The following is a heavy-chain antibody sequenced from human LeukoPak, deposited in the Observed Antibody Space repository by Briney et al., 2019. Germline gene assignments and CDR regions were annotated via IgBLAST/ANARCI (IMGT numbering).Heavy chain of an antibody. CDR3: AKAATVAKGYNWFDP. Sequence: RTGGSLRLSCAASGFTVSSNYMSWVRQAPGKGLEWVSVISGSGGSTYYADSVKGRFTISRDNSKNTLYLQMNSLRAEDTAVYYCAKAATVAKGYNWFDPWGQGTLVTVSS. CDR1: GFTVSSNY. V-gene: IGHV3-23*01. CDR2: ISGSGGST. J-gene: IGHJ5*02. D-gene: IGHD4-17*01.